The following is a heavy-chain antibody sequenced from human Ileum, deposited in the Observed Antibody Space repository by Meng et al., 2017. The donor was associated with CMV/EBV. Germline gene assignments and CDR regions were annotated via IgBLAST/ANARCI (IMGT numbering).Heavy chain of an antibody. V-gene: IGHV3-7*04. CDR3: ARGYCTITSCSRAIDY. Sequence: GESLKISCAASGFTFSSYAMHWVRQAPGKGLEWVANVKQDGSEKYYVDSVKGRFTISRDNAKNSLSLQMNSLRGEDTAVYYCARGYCTITSCSRAIDYWGQGALVTVSS. CDR1: GFTFSSYA. CDR2: VKQDGSEK. J-gene: IGHJ4*02. D-gene: IGHD2-2*01.